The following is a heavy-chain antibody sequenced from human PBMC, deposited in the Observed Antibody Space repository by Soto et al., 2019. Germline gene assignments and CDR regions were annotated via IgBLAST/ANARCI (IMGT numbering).Heavy chain of an antibody. CDR2: IDLSGITT. Sequence: GGSLRLSCAASGFSFSAYSMNWVRQAPGRGLEWVAFIDLSGITTDYRESLKGRFTLSKDISMKTVYLQMNSLRVVDASVYYCSKDRVPDGIYSFDYWGQGALVTVSS. V-gene: IGHV3-23*05. CDR3: SKDRVPDGIYSFDY. CDR1: GFSFSAYS. D-gene: IGHD1-26*01. J-gene: IGHJ4*02.